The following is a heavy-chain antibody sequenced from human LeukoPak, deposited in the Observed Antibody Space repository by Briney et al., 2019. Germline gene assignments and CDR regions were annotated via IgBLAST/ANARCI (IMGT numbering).Heavy chain of an antibody. CDR1: GFTFSSYA. D-gene: IGHD3-9*01. J-gene: IGHJ4*02. CDR3: ARESAPGSDILTGRPTY. CDR2: ISYDGSNK. Sequence: GGSLRLSCAASGFTFSSYAMHWVRQAPGKGLEWVAVISYDGSNKYYADSVKGRFTISRDNSKNTLYLQMNSLRAEDTAVYYCARESAPGSDILTGRPTYWGQGTLVTVSS. V-gene: IGHV3-30*04.